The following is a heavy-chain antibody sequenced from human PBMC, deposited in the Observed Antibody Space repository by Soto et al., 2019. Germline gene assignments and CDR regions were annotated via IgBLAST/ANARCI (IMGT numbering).Heavy chain of an antibody. D-gene: IGHD6-13*01. J-gene: IGHJ4*02. CDR1: GGSISSYY. Sequence: ASETLSLTCTVSGGSISSYYWSWIRQPPGKGLEWIGYIYYSGSTNYNPSLKSRVTISVDTSKNQFSLKLSSVTAADTAVYYCARAPYSSSWYYFDYWGQGTLVTVSS. V-gene: IGHV4-59*12. CDR3: ARAPYSSSWYYFDY. CDR2: IYYSGST.